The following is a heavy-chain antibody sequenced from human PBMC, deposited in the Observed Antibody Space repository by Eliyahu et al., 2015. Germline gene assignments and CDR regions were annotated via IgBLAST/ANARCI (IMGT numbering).Heavy chain of an antibody. D-gene: IGHD1-1*01. Sequence: GRFTVSRDNAKNSLYVQMNSLRVDDMAVYYCVRDDRSTTLFDYWGQGTLVTVSS. CDR3: VRDDRSTTLFDY. V-gene: IGHV3-11*05. J-gene: IGHJ4*02.